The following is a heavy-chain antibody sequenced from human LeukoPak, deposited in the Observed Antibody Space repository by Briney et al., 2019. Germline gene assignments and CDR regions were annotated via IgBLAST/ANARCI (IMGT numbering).Heavy chain of an antibody. J-gene: IGHJ3*02. CDR3: ARDGKGYSYGPDAFDI. CDR1: GYTFTSYG. D-gene: IGHD5-18*01. Sequence: GASVKVSCKASGYTFTSYGISWVRQAPGQGLEWMGWISAYNGNTNYAQKLQGRVTMTTDTSTSTAYMELRSLRSDDTAVYYCARDGKGYSYGPDAFDIWAKGQWSPSLQ. CDR2: ISAYNGNT. V-gene: IGHV1-18*01.